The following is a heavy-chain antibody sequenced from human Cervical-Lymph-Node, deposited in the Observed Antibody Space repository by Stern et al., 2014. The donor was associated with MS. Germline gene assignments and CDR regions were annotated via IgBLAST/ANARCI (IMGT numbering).Heavy chain of an antibody. V-gene: IGHV1-69*01. CDR3: ARLPQLVDHRDYW. CDR1: GGTFSRYA. D-gene: IGHD4-17*01. CDR2: IIPMFGAA. Sequence: QVQLMQSGAEVKKAGSSVKVSCKASGGTFSRYAVSWVRQAPGQGLEWMGEIIPMFGAANYAQKFQGRVTITADESTNTAYMEVSSLRSDDTAIYYCARLPQLVDHRDYWWGQGSLVTVSS. J-gene: IGHJ4*02.